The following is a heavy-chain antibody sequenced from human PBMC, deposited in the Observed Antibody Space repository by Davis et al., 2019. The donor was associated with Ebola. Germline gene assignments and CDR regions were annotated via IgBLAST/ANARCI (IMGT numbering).Heavy chain of an antibody. Sequence: SVKVSCKASGGTFSSYAISWVRQAPGQGLEWMGGIIPIFGTANYAQKFQGRVTITADESTSTAYMELSSLRSEDTAVYYCAREAVSLLVSPAWNWFDPWGQGTLVTVSS. CDR2: IIPIFGTA. D-gene: IGHD1-14*01. V-gene: IGHV1-69*13. J-gene: IGHJ5*02. CDR3: AREAVSLLVSPAWNWFDP. CDR1: GGTFSSYA.